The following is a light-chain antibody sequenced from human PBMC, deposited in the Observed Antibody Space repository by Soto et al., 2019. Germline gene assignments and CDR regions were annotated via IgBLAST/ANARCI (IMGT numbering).Light chain of an antibody. CDR1: SSDVGGYNY. J-gene: IGLJ2*01. CDR3: SSYTSSSTLV. CDR2: EVS. V-gene: IGLV2-14*01. Sequence: QSVLTQPASVSGSPGQSITISCTGTSSDVGGYNYVSWYQQHPGKAPKLMIYEVSNRPSGVSNRFSGSKSGNTASLTISGXXXXXXXDYYCSSYTSSSTLVFGGGT.